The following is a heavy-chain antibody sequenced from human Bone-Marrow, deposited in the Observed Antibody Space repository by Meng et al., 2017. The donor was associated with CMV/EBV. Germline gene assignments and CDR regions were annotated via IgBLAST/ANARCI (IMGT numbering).Heavy chain of an antibody. CDR2: MNPDSGNT. D-gene: IGHD2-2*01. CDR3: ARGRIPAAAHYYYYYGKDV. Sequence: ASVKVSCKASGYTFTNYDINWLRQASGQGLEWMGWMNPDSGNTGSAQKFQGRLTIMRNTALNTTYMELTSLRSEDTAIYFCARGRIPAAAHYYYYYGKDVWGQGTTVTVSS. V-gene: IGHV1-8*03. J-gene: IGHJ6*02. CDR1: GYTFTNYD.